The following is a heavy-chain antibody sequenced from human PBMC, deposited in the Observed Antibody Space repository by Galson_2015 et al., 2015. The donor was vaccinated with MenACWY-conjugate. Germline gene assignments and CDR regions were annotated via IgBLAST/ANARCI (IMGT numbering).Heavy chain of an antibody. D-gene: IGHD3-10*01. J-gene: IGHJ6*02. CDR2: ISGSGGST. Sequence: SLRLSCAASGFTFSSYAMSWVRQAPGKVLEWVSAISGSGGSTYYADSVKGRFTISRDNSKNTLYLQMNSLRAEDTAVYYCAKLYGSGSYYNYGMDVWGQGTTVTVSS. CDR3: AKLYGSGSYYNYGMDV. CDR1: GFTFSSYA. V-gene: IGHV3-23*01.